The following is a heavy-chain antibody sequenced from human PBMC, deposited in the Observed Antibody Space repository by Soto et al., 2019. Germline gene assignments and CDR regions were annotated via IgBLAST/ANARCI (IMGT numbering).Heavy chain of an antibody. J-gene: IGHJ4*02. D-gene: IGHD2-15*01. CDR2: INHSGST. CDR3: ARGYIVVVVAATPFDY. V-gene: IGHV4-34*01. Sequence: QVQLQQWGAGLLKPSETLSLTCAVYGGSFSGYYWSWIRQPPGKGLEWIGEINHSGSTNYNPSFKSRVTIPVDTSKNQCSLKLSSVTAADTAVYYCARGYIVVVVAATPFDYWGPGTLVTVSS. CDR1: GGSFSGYY.